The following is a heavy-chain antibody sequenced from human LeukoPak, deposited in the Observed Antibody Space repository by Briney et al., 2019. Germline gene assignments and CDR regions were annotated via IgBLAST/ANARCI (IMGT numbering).Heavy chain of an antibody. CDR2: ISYDGSNK. Sequence: PGRSLRLSCAASGFTFSSYAMHWVRQAPGKGLEWVAVISYDGSNKYYADSVKGRFTIFRDNSKNTLYLQMNSLRAEDTAVYYCARLLSVDYWGQGTLVTVSS. J-gene: IGHJ4*02. CDR1: GFTFSSYA. V-gene: IGHV3-30-3*01. D-gene: IGHD2-21*01. CDR3: ARLLSVDY.